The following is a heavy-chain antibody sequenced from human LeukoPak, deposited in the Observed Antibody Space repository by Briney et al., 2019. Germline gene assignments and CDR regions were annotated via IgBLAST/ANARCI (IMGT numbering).Heavy chain of an antibody. V-gene: IGHV1-2*02. CDR3: ARGRRILGGPENAGDFFDF. CDR2: INPNSGAT. Sequence: GASVKVSCKASGYTFTDYYLHWVRQAPGQGLKWMGWINPNSGATHYAQSFQARVTMTRDTSIASSYMELTGLEPDDTAVYYCARGRRILGGPENAGDFFDFWGQGSLVTVSS. CDR1: GYTFTDYY. D-gene: IGHD3-16*01. J-gene: IGHJ4*01.